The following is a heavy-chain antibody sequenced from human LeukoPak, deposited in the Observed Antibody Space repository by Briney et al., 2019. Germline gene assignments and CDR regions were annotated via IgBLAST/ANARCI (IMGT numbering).Heavy chain of an antibody. D-gene: IGHD3-22*01. CDR1: GFTFSSYS. CDR3: ARDLVQTVKYDSSGYPK. Sequence: PGGSLRLSCAASGFTFSSYSMNWVRQAPGKGLEWVSYISSSSSTIYYADSVKSRFTISRDNAKNSLYLQMNSLRAEDTAVYYCARDLVQTVKYDSSGYPKWGQGTLVTVSS. CDR2: ISSSSSTI. V-gene: IGHV3-48*01. J-gene: IGHJ4*02.